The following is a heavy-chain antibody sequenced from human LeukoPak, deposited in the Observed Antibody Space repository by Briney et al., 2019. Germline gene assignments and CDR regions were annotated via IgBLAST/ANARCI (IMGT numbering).Heavy chain of an antibody. CDR2: ISVYNGNT. CDR3: ARHTGSLYDFWSGYIDC. D-gene: IGHD3-3*01. J-gene: IGHJ4*02. Sequence: ASVKVSCKASGYTFTSYGISWVRQAPGQGLEWMGWISVYNGNTKYVQKFQGRVTTTTDTSTRTAYMELRSLRSDDTAVYYCARHTGSLYDFWSGYIDCWGQGTLVTVSS. CDR1: GYTFTSYG. V-gene: IGHV1-18*01.